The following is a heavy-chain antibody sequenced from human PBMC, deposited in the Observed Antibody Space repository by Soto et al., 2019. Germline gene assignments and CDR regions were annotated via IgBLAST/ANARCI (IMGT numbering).Heavy chain of an antibody. D-gene: IGHD6-13*01. Sequence: SETLSLTCTVSGGSISIYYWSWIRQPPGKGLEWIGYIYYSGSTNYNPSLKSRVTISVDTSKNQFSLKLSSVTAADTAVYYCARYSSSWYLFDYWSQGTLVTVSS. CDR1: GGSISIYY. CDR2: IYYSGST. J-gene: IGHJ4*02. CDR3: ARYSSSWYLFDY. V-gene: IGHV4-59*01.